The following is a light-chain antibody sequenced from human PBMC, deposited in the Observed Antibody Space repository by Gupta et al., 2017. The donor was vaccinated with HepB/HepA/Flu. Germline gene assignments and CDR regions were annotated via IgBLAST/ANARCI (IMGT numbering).Light chain of an antibody. CDR2: AAY. J-gene: IGKJ3*01. CDR1: QGIKNY. CDR3: QQANGFPFT. V-gene: IGKV1-16*01. Sequence: DIDLTYSPSSLSASLGDRVTVTCRANQGIKNYLAWFHQRPGRAPKSLIYAAYALHSGIPARFSGSGSGTDITLTISILHPEDFATYSCQQANGFPFTFGHGTRVDTK.